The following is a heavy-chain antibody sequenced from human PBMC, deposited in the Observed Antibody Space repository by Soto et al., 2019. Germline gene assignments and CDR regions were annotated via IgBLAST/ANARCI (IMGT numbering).Heavy chain of an antibody. CDR3: ARADYYASSGFYYDC. Sequence: QVQLVQSGAEVKKPGASVKVSCKASGYIFTNHYIHWVRQAPGQGLEWMGIINPSGGSTNYLQKFQGRITMTRDTSTGTVYMELSSLRSGDTAVYFCARADYYASSGFYYDCWGQGCLVTVSS. CDR2: INPSGGST. CDR1: GYIFTNHY. J-gene: IGHJ4*02. D-gene: IGHD3-22*01. V-gene: IGHV1-46*01.